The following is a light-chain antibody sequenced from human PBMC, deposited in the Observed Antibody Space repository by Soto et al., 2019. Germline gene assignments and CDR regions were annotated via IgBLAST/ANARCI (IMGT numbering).Light chain of an antibody. J-gene: IGLJ2*01. CDR3: SSYTSSSTPRV. V-gene: IGLV2-14*01. CDR2: DVS. Sequence: QSALTQPAFVSGSPGQSITISCTGTSSDVGGYNYVSWYQQHPGKAPKLMIYDVSNRHSGVSNRFSGSKSGNTASLTISGLQAEDEADYYCSSYTSSSTPRVFGGGTKLTVL. CDR1: SSDVGGYNY.